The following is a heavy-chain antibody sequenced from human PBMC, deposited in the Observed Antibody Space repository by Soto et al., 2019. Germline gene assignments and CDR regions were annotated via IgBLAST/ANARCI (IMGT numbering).Heavy chain of an antibody. CDR3: ARERGRYSPGDY. Sequence: QVQLVQSGAEVKKPGASVQISCKASGYTFSSYGISWVRQAPGQGLEWMGWVNIYNAKTTYAQKFQGRVTMTTSTPTRTVYLELRSLRADATPFSYFARERGRYSPGDYWGQGPVLTVSS. CDR2: VNIYNAKT. V-gene: IGHV1-18*01. D-gene: IGHD5-18*01. J-gene: IGHJ4*02. CDR1: GYTFSSYG.